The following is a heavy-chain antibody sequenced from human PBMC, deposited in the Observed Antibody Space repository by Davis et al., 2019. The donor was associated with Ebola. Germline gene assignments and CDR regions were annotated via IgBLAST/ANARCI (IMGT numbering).Heavy chain of an antibody. CDR3: ARDRDFGDPTAFDY. CDR1: AFALSSYS. CDR2: ITYDGSNK. J-gene: IGHJ4*02. V-gene: IGHV3-30*03. Sequence: GRSLRLSCAASAFALSSYSMHSVRQAPGKGLEWVAVITYDGSNKYYADSVKVQFTISRDNSKNTLYLQMNSLRAEDTVVYYCARDRDFGDPTAFDYWGQGTLVTVSS. D-gene: IGHD4-17*01.